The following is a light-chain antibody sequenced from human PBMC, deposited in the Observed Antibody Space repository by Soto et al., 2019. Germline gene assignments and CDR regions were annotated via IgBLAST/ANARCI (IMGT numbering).Light chain of an antibody. V-gene: IGKV3-20*01. Sequence: EDVLTQSPGTLSLYPGERATLSCRASQSVGRNYLAWFQQKSGQAPRLVIYGASSRAAGIPDRLSGSGSGTDFTLTISRLEPEDFAVYYCQQYATSPITFGQRRLPAIK. CDR2: GAS. J-gene: IGKJ5*01. CDR1: QSVGRNY. CDR3: QQYATSPIT.